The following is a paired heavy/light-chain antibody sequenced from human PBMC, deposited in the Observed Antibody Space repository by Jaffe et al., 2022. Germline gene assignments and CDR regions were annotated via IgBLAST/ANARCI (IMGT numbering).Heavy chain of an antibody. CDR2: ISSSGSTI. Sequence: QVQLVESGGGLVKPGGSLRLSCAASGFTFSDYYMSWIRQAPGKGLEWVSYISSSGSTIYYADSVKGRFTISRDNAKNSLYLQMNSLRAEDTAVYYCARVRITMVQGVMNLVDAFDIWGQGTMVTVSS. CDR1: GFTFSDYY. V-gene: IGHV3-11*01. CDR3: ARVRITMVQGVMNLVDAFDI. D-gene: IGHD3-10*01. J-gene: IGHJ3*02.
Light chain of an antibody. Sequence: QSALTQPASVSGSPGQSITISCTGTSSDVGGYNYVSWYQQHPGKAPKLMIYEVSNRPSGVSNRFSGSKSGNTASLTISGLQAEDEADYYCSSYTSSSTQVFGGGTKLTVL. CDR3: SSYTSSSTQV. J-gene: IGLJ3*02. V-gene: IGLV2-14*01. CDR1: SSDVGGYNY. CDR2: EVS.